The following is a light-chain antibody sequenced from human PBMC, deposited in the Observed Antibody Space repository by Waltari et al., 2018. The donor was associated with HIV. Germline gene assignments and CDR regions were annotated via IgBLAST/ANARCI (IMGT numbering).Light chain of an antibody. V-gene: IGKV6-21*02. CDR1: QNICTS. J-gene: IGKJ4*01. CDR2: YAS. Sequence: DIVLTQSPDFQSVTPNEKFTITCRASQNICTSLHWYQQKPDQSPKLLIKYASQSISGVPSRFSGSGSGTDFTLTISSLETEDVATYYCQQSSGLPLTFGGGTKVEIK. CDR3: QQSSGLPLT.